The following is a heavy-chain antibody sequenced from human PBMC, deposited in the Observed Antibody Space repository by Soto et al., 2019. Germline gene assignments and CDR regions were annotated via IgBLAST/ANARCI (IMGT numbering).Heavy chain of an antibody. J-gene: IGHJ3*02. Sequence: EVQLVESGGGLAQPGGSLRLSCAASGFSFSNHWIHWVRQAPGQGLESITRISPDGSITDYAGSVRGRFTISRDNAKDTLYLQMSSLRVEDTAVDYCARPRSKSSSGFDIWGQGTTVTVSS. CDR1: GFSFSNHW. CDR2: ISPDGSIT. CDR3: ARPRSKSSSGFDI. V-gene: IGHV3-74*01. D-gene: IGHD6-6*01.